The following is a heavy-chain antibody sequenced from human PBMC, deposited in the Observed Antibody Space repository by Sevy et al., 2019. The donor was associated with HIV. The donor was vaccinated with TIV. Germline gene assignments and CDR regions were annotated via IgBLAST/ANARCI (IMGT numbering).Heavy chain of an antibody. CDR3: ARSDPELGRCFYYYYMDV. Sequence: SETLSLTCTVSGGSISYYYWNWIRQPAGKGLEWIGRIYTSGSTNYNPSLKGRVTMSVDTSKNQFSLTLTSVTAADTAVYYCARSDPELGRCFYYYYMDVWGKGTTVTVSS. J-gene: IGHJ6*03. V-gene: IGHV4-4*07. D-gene: IGHD7-27*01. CDR2: IYTSGST. CDR1: GGSISYYY.